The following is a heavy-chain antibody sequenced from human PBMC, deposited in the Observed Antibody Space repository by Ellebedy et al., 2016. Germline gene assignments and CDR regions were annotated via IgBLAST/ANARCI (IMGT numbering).Heavy chain of an antibody. J-gene: IGHJ4*01. Sequence: GGSLRLSCAASGFAFSSDVMHWVRQAPGEGLVWISRINHDATITNYADSVKGRFTISRDNAKNTVFLQMNSLRADDTAVYFCARGHDGEIFDYWGHGTLVAVSS. V-gene: IGHV3-74*01. D-gene: IGHD4-17*01. CDR3: ARGHDGEIFDY. CDR2: INHDATIT. CDR1: GFAFSSDV.